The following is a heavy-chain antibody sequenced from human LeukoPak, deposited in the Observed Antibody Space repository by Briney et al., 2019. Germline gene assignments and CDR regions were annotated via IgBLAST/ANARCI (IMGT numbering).Heavy chain of an antibody. D-gene: IGHD2-21*02. CDR2: ISGSGGST. J-gene: IGHJ4*02. CDR1: GFTFSSYA. CDR3: AKAEYDCGGDWYIERLSDY. Sequence: GGSLRLSSAASGFTFSSYAMSWVRQAPGKGLEWVSAISGSGGSTYYTDSVKGRFTISRDNSKNTLYLQTNSPRAEDTGVYYCAKAEYDCGGDWYIERLSDYWGQGTLVTVSS. V-gene: IGHV3-23*01.